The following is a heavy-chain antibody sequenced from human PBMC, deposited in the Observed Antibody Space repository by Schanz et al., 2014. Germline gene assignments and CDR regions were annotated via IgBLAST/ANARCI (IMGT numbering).Heavy chain of an antibody. V-gene: IGHV3-23*04. CDR3: ARVDSSGYFFDN. CDR1: GFTFSGFW. D-gene: IGHD3-22*01. CDR2: ISGSGGST. J-gene: IGHJ4*02. Sequence: EVQLVESGGGLVQPGGSLRLSCAASGFTFSGFWMTWVRQAPGKGPEWVIVISGSGGSTYYADSVRGRFTMSRDNSKNTVHLQMSSLRVEDTAVYYCARVDSSGYFFDNWGQGTRVTVSS.